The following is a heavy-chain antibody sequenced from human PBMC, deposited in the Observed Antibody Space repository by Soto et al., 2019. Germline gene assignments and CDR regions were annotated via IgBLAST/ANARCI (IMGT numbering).Heavy chain of an antibody. J-gene: IGHJ6*02. CDR2: IWYDGSNK. CDR3: ARDGARYSSADWGYGMDV. CDR1: GFTFSSYG. V-gene: IGHV3-33*01. D-gene: IGHD6-19*01. Sequence: QVQLVESGGGVVQPGRSLRLSCAASGFTFSSYGMHWVRQAPGKGLEWVAVIWYDGSNKYYADSVKGRFTISRDNSKNTLYLQMNSLRAEDTAVYYCARDGARYSSADWGYGMDVWGQGTTVTVSS.